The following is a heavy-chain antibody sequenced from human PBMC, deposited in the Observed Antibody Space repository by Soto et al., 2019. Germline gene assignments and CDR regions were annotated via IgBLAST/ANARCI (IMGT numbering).Heavy chain of an antibody. V-gene: IGHV4-30-2*01. Sequence: KSSETLSLTCAVSGGSISSGGYSWGWIRQPPGKGLEWIGYIYQSGSTYYNPSLKSRVTIAADRSKNQFSLNLASVTAADTAVYYCARAYSGGDAYFDYWGQGTLVTVSS. CDR3: ARAYSGGDAYFDY. CDR1: GGSISSGGYS. J-gene: IGHJ4*02. CDR2: IYQSGST. D-gene: IGHD2-21*02.